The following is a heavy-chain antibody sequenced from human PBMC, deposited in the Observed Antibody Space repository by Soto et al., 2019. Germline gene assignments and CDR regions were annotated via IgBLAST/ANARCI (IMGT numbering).Heavy chain of an antibody. Sequence: GGSLRLSCAASGFTFSSYSMNWVRQAPGKGLEWVSYISSSSSTIYYADSVKGRFTISRDNAKNSLYLQMNSLRAEDTAVYYCARPAEEVEDYYYMDVWGKGTTVTVSS. CDR2: ISSSSSTI. J-gene: IGHJ6*03. D-gene: IGHD2-2*01. CDR3: ARPAEEVEDYYYMDV. V-gene: IGHV3-48*01. CDR1: GFTFSSYS.